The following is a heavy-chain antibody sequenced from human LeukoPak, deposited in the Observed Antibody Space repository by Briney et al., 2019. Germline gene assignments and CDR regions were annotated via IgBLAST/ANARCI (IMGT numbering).Heavy chain of an antibody. D-gene: IGHD5-12*01. J-gene: IGHJ4*02. Sequence: GASVKVSCKASGDSFSNSAIHWVRQAPGQGLEWLGVINTGGGTTSSAQKFQGRVTMTRDTSTSTVYMELSSLTSEDTAVYYCARDSGQFDYWGQGTLVTVSS. CDR1: GDSFSNSA. CDR2: INTGGGTT. CDR3: ARDSGQFDY. V-gene: IGHV1-46*01.